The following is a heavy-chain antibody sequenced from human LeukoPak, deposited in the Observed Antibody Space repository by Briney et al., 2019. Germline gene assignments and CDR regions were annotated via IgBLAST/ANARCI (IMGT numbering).Heavy chain of an antibody. D-gene: IGHD3-10*01. CDR1: GFTFSSYV. CDR2: ISSSGSTI. J-gene: IGHJ6*04. Sequence: GGSLRLSCAASGFTFSSYVMNWVRQAPGKGLEWVSYISSSGSTIYYADSVKGRFTISRDNAKNSLYLQMNSLRAEDTAVYYCASSPPRYYGSGSYYNDNYGMDVWGKGTTVTVSS. V-gene: IGHV3-48*03. CDR3: ASSPPRYYGSGSYYNDNYGMDV.